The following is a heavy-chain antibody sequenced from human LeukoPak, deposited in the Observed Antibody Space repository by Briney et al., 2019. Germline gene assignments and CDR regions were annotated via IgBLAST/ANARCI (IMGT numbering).Heavy chain of an antibody. CDR3: AREQGYCSAGRCSIFDY. D-gene: IGHD2-15*01. J-gene: IGHJ4*02. CDR1: RFTFSTSW. V-gene: IGHV3-7*01. Sequence: PGGSLRLSCAASRFTFSTSWMSWVRQAPGKGLEWVANIKQDGSEKYYVDSVKGRFTISRDNAKNSLYLQMNSLRAEDTAIYYCAREQGYCSAGRCSIFDYWGQGTLVTVSS. CDR2: IKQDGSEK.